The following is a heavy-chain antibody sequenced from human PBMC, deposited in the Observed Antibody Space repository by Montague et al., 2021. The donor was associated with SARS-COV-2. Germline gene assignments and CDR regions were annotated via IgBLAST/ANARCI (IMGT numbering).Heavy chain of an antibody. CDR3: ARGQRQLFSVFGVLAVGPELKHYGLDV. Sequence: SETLSLTCAVYGGSFNNYYWSWIRQAPGKGLEWIGEIDQGGATNYSPSLRSRLTLSVDTSKNQFSLKLSSVTAADTAVYFCARGQRQLFSVFGVLAVGPELKHYGLDVWGLGTTVTVS. J-gene: IGHJ6*02. CDR2: IDQGGAT. D-gene: IGHD3-3*01. V-gene: IGHV4-34*01. CDR1: GGSFNNYY.